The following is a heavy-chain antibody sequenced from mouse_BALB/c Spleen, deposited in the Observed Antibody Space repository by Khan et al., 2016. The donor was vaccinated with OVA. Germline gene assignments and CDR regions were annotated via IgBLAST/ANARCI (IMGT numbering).Heavy chain of an antibody. CDR1: GYTFTTSW. J-gene: IGHJ3*01. D-gene: IGHD2-4*01. Sequence: QVQLQQPGAELAKPGASVKMSCKASGYTFTTSWIHWVKQRPGQGLEWIGYINPSTGYTEYNQKFKDKATLTADKSSSTAYMQLSSLTSEDSAVYYCARTATMTYRFAYWGQGTLVTVSA. CDR3: ARTATMTYRFAY. V-gene: IGHV1-7*01. CDR2: INPSTGYT.